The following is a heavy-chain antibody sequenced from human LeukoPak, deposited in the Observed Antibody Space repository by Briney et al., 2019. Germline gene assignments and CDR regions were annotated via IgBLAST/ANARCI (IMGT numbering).Heavy chain of an antibody. D-gene: IGHD2-15*01. J-gene: IGHJ4*02. Sequence: GGSLRLSCAASGFTFSSYWMSWVRQAPGKGLEWVANIKQDGSEKYYVDSVKGRSTISRDNAKNSLYLQMNSLRAEDTALYYCARGRVVAATYFDYWGQGTLVTVSS. V-gene: IGHV3-7*03. CDR1: GFTFSSYW. CDR2: IKQDGSEK. CDR3: ARGRVVAATYFDY.